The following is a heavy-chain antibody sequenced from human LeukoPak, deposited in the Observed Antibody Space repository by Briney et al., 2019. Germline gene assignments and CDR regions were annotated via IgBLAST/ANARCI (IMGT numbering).Heavy chain of an antibody. V-gene: IGHV1-69*06. CDR3: ASRGATVTDEYYYYMDV. CDR2: IIPIFGTA. J-gene: IGHJ6*03. CDR1: GGTFSSYA. D-gene: IGHD4-11*01. Sequence: ASVKVSCKASGGTFSSYAISWVRQAPGQGLEWMGGIIPIFGTANYAQKFQGRVTITADKSTSTAYMELSSLRSEDTAVYYCASRGATVTDEYYYYMDVWGKGTTVTVSS.